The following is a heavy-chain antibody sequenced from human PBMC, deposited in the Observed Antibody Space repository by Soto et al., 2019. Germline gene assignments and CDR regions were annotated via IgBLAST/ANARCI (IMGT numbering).Heavy chain of an antibody. J-gene: IGHJ6*02. D-gene: IGHD2-21*02. CDR3: ARGGGNFHYYYYYGMDV. CDR2: ISAYNGNT. Sequence: GGSVKVSCKASGYTFTSYGISWVRQAPGQGLEWMGWISAYNGNTNYAQKLQGRVTMTTDTSTSTAYMELRSLRSDDTAVYYCARGGGNFHYYYYYGMDVWGQGTTVTVSS. V-gene: IGHV1-18*01. CDR1: GYTFTSYG.